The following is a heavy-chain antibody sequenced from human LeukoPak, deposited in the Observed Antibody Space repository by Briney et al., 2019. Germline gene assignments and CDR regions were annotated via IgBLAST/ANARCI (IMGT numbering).Heavy chain of an antibody. D-gene: IGHD3-9*01. CDR1: GGSISSSSYY. J-gene: IGHJ5*02. V-gene: IGHV4-39*07. Sequence: SETLSLTCTVSGGSISSSSYYWGWIRQPPGKGLEWIGSIYYSGSTYYNPSLKSRVTISVDTSKNQFSLKLSSVTAADTAVYYCARDSEYYDILTGYLNWFDPWGQGTLVTVSS. CDR3: ARDSEYYDILTGYLNWFDP. CDR2: IYYSGST.